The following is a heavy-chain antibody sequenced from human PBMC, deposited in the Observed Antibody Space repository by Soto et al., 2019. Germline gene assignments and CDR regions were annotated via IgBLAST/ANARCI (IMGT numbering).Heavy chain of an antibody. CDR3: ARHRRQLLPYFDY. J-gene: IGHJ4*01. CDR1: GDSISSSNCY. CDR2: IYYSGST. V-gene: IGHV4-39*01. Sequence: SETLSLTCTVSGDSISSSNCYWGWIRQPPGKGLEWIGSIYYSGSTYNNPSLKSRVTISVDTSKKQFSLKLSSVTAADTSVYYCARHRRQLLPYFDYRGHGTLVTVSS. D-gene: IGHD1-26*01.